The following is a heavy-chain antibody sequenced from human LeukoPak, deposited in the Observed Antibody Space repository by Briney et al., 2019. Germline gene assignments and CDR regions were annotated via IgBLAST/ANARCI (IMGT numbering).Heavy chain of an antibody. CDR2: IYTSGST. Sequence: SETLSLTCTVSGGSISSYYWSWIRQPAGKGLEWIGLIYTSGSTNYNPSLKSRVTMSVDTSKNQFSLKLSSVTAADTAVYYCAREENDFWTGSRAFDIWGQGTMVTVSS. CDR1: GGSISSYY. CDR3: AREENDFWTGSRAFDI. J-gene: IGHJ3*02. D-gene: IGHD3-3*01. V-gene: IGHV4-4*07.